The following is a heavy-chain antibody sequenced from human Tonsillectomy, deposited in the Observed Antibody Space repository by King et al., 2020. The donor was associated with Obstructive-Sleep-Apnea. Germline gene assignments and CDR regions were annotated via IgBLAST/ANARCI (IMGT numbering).Heavy chain of an antibody. Sequence: VQLQESGPGLVKPSETLSLTSTVSGSSISRGYYWGWIRQPPGKGLEWIGSIYHSGSIYYNPSLKSRVTMSVDTSKNQFSLKLSSVTAADTAVYYCAGGPTVVTWDDLGFYFDYWGQGTLVTVSS. V-gene: IGHV4-38-2*02. CDR2: IYHSGSI. J-gene: IGHJ4*02. D-gene: IGHD4-23*01. CDR1: GSSISRGYY. CDR3: AGGPTVVTWDDLGFYFDY.